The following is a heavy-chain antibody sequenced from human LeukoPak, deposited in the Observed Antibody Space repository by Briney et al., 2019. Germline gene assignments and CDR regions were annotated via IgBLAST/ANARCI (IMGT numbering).Heavy chain of an antibody. J-gene: IGHJ5*02. D-gene: IGHD3-9*01. Sequence: PSETLSLTCAVSGGSISSSNWWSWVRQPPGKGLEGIGEINHSGSTNYNPSLKSRVTISVDTYKNQFSLKLSSVTAADTAVYYCARKGRLRYFDSGQKNFDPWGQGTLATVSS. CDR2: INHSGST. CDR3: ARKGRLRYFDSGQKNFDP. CDR1: GGSISSSNW. V-gene: IGHV4-4*02.